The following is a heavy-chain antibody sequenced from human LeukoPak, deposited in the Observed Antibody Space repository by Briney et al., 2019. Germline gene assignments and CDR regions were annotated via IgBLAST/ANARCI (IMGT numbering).Heavy chain of an antibody. J-gene: IGHJ5*02. CDR1: GGSNSSSSYY. Sequence: SETLSLTCTVSGGSNSSSSYYWGCIRQPPGKGLEWIGSIYYSGSTYYNPSLKSRVTISVDTSKNQFSLKLSSVTAADTAVYYCARATTSGWFDPWGQGTLVTVSS. CDR3: ARATTSGWFDP. CDR2: IYYSGST. V-gene: IGHV4-39*07. D-gene: IGHD1-1*01.